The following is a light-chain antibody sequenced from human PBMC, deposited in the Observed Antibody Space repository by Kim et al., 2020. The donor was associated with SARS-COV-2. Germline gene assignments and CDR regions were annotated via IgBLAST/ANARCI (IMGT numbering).Light chain of an antibody. CDR1: QRVSSS. CDR3: QQYNNWPPFT. Sequence: SPGDRAALSCRASQRVSSSLAWYQQKPGQAPRLLIYGASTRATGIPARFSGSGSGTEFTLTISSLQSEDFAVYYCQQYNNWPPFTFGPGTKVDIK. J-gene: IGKJ3*01. CDR2: GAS. V-gene: IGKV3-15*01.